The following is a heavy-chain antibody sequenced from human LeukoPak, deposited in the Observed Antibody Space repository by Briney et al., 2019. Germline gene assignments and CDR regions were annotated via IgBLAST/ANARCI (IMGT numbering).Heavy chain of an antibody. D-gene: IGHD2-21*01. CDR2: TYYRSKWFN. Sequence: SQTLSLTCAISGDSVSSNTAAWNWIRQSPSRGLKWLGRTYYRSKWFNHYALSVKSRIIINPDTSKNQFSLHLNSVTPEDTAVYYCAKGAGDTNWFDPWGQGTLVTVSS. V-gene: IGHV6-1*01. CDR1: GDSVSSNTAA. J-gene: IGHJ5*02. CDR3: AKGAGDTNWFDP.